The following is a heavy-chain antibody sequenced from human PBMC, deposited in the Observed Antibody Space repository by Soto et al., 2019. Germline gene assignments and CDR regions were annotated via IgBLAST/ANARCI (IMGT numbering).Heavy chain of an antibody. CDR1: GFSLSNNGEA. D-gene: IGHD3-10*02. Sequence: QITLKESGPTLVKPTQPLTLTCTFSGFSLSNNGEAVGWFRQSPGKALEWLVLIYWDDDNRYNPTLRTRLSTTKDTSKNQVVLTLTNMDPVDTATYYCARYVATSPAGWFEPWGQGIPVTVSS. V-gene: IGHV2-5*02. CDR2: IYWDDDN. CDR3: ARYVATSPAGWFEP. J-gene: IGHJ5*02.